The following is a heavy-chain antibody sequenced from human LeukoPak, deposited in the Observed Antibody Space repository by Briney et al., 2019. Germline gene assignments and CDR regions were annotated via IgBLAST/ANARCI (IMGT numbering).Heavy chain of an antibody. CDR3: AKVVRGGVTIDY. Sequence: GGSLRLSCAASGFNFDDYAVHWVRQAPGKGLEWVSLISGDGDSTYYADSVQGRFTISRDNSKNALYLQMNSLRTEDTALYYCAKVVRGGVTIDYWGQGTLVTVSS. D-gene: IGHD3-16*01. CDR1: GFNFDDYA. J-gene: IGHJ4*02. V-gene: IGHV3-43*02. CDR2: ISGDGDST.